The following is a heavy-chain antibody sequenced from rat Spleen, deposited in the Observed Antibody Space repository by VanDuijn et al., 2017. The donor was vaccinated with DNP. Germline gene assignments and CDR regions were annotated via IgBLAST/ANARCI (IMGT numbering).Heavy chain of an antibody. CDR3: VRWNSGHFDY. D-gene: IGHD4-3*01. CDR2: ISYDGSST. Sequence: EVQLVESGGDLVQPGRSLKLSCAASGFTFSDYNMAWVRQAPKKGLEWVATISYDGSSTYYRDSVKGRFTISRDNAKSTLYLQMNSLRSEDMATYYCVRWNSGHFDYWGQGVMVTVSS. V-gene: IGHV5-7*01. J-gene: IGHJ2*01. CDR1: GFTFSDYN.